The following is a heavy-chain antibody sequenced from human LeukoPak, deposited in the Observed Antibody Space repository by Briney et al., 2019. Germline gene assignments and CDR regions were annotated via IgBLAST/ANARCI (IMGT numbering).Heavy chain of an antibody. CDR1: GFTFSDHY. CDR2: TRKKANSYTT. Sequence: PGGSLRLSCAASGFTFSDHYMDWVRQAPGKGLEWIGRTRKKANSYTTECAASVKGRFTISRDDSKNSLYLQMNSLETEDTAVYYCARVMSVDTAVLDYWGQGTLVTVSS. V-gene: IGHV3-72*01. CDR3: ARVMSVDTAVLDY. J-gene: IGHJ4*02. D-gene: IGHD5-18*01.